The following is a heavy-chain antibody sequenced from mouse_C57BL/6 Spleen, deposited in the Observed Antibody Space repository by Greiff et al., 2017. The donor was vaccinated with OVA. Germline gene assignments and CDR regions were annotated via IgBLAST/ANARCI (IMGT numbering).Heavy chain of an antibody. V-gene: IGHV1-53*01. CDR2: INPSNGGT. CDR3: ASPLANWDGDYAMDY. D-gene: IGHD4-1*01. CDR1: GYTFTSYW. Sequence: QVQLQQPGPELVKPGASVKLSCKASGYTFTSYWMHWVKQRPGQGLEWIGNINPSNGGTNYNEKFKSKATLTVDKSSSTAYMQLSSLTSEDSAVYYCASPLANWDGDYAMDYWGQGTSVTVSS. J-gene: IGHJ4*01.